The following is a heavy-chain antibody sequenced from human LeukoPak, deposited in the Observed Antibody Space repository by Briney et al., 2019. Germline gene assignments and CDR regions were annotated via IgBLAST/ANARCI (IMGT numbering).Heavy chain of an antibody. J-gene: IGHJ5*02. CDR3: ATTPTVTPYNWFDP. D-gene: IGHD4-17*01. CDR1: GYTLTELS. Sequence: ASVKVSCKVSGYTLTELSMHWVRQAPGRGLEWMGGFDPEDGETIYAQMFQGRVTMTEGTSTDTAYMELSSLRSEDTAVYYCATTPTVTPYNWFDPWGQGTLVTVSS. CDR2: FDPEDGET. V-gene: IGHV1-24*01.